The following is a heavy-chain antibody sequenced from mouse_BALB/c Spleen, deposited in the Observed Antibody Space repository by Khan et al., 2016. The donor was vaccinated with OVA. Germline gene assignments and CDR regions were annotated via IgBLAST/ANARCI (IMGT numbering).Heavy chain of an antibody. CDR2: IYPGTVST. CDR3: ARPYDSSHYFDY. J-gene: IGHJ2*01. V-gene: IGHV1S132*01. CDR1: GYIFTSYW. Sequence: VQLQESGAELVRPGASVNLSCKTSGYIFTSYWIHWVKQRSGQGLEWIARIYPGTVSTYYNEKFKGKATLTADKSSSTAYMQLSSLKSEDSAVXFCARPYDSSHYFDYWGQGTTLTVSS. D-gene: IGHD1-1*01.